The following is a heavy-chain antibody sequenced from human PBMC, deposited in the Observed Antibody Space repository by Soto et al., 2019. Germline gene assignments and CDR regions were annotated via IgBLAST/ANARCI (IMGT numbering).Heavy chain of an antibody. D-gene: IGHD5-18*01. CDR2: IIPIFGTA. J-gene: IGHJ4*02. V-gene: IGHV1-69*13. Sequence: ASVKVSCKASGGTFSSYAISWVRQAPGQGLEWMGGIIPIFGTANYAQKFQGRVTITADESTSTAYMELSSLRSEDTAVYYCARVERTTMLRSDFWGQGTLVTVSS. CDR1: GGTFSSYA. CDR3: ARVERTTMLRSDF.